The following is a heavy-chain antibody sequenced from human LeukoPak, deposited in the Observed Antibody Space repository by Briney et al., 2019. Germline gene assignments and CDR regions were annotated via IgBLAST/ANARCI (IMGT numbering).Heavy chain of an antibody. J-gene: IGHJ4*02. Sequence: PGGSLRLSCSASGFTFRNYLRGWARQAPGKGLEWVANTKPDGSAEYDADSVRGRFTTSRDNAHNFLYLQMNRLRDEDTAVYYCARGGGLNTNFDYWGQGTLVTVSS. CDR3: ARGGGLNTNFDY. V-gene: IGHV3-7*01. D-gene: IGHD2-15*01. CDR1: GFTFRNYL. CDR2: TKPDGSAE.